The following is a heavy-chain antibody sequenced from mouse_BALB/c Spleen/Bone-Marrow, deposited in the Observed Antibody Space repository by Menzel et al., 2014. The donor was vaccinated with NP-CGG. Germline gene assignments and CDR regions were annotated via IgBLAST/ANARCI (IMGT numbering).Heavy chain of an antibody. CDR1: GFTFSNYW. CDR3: GGYDYDWFAY. CDR2: IRLKSNNYAT. Sequence: DVHLVESGGGLVQPGGSMKLSCVASGFTFSNYWMNWVRQSPEKGLEWVAEIRLKSNNYATHYAESVKGRFTISRDDSKSTVCLQMNNLRAEDTGIYYCGGYDYDWFAYWGQGTLVTVSA. V-gene: IGHV6-6*02. D-gene: IGHD2-4*01. J-gene: IGHJ3*01.